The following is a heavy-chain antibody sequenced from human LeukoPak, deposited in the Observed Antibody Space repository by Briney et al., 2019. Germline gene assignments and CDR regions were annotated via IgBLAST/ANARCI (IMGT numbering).Heavy chain of an antibody. CDR3: ARGGGAAPVYNWFDP. J-gene: IGHJ5*02. CDR1: GGSISSYY. CDR2: IYYSGST. Sequence: SETLSLTCTVSGGSISSYYWSWIRQPPGKGLEWIGYIYYSGSTNYNPSLKSRVTISVDTSKNQFSLKLSSVTAADTAVYYCARGGGAAPVYNWFDPWGQGTLVTVSS. V-gene: IGHV4-59*01. D-gene: IGHD6-6*01.